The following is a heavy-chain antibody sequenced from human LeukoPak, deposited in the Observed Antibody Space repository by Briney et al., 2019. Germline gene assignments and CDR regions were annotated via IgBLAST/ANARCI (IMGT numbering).Heavy chain of an antibody. CDR1: GFTFSNYW. CDR2: IKHDGSEE. V-gene: IGHV3-7*01. D-gene: IGHD3-22*01. J-gene: IGHJ4*02. CDR3: ARQFYDSSGYYFTPSDY. Sequence: GGSLRLSCATSGFTFSNYWMTWVRQAPGKGLEWMANIKHDGSEEFYVDSVKGRFTISRDNAKNSLYLQMNSLRAEDTAVYYCARQFYDSSGYYFTPSDYWGQGTLATVSS.